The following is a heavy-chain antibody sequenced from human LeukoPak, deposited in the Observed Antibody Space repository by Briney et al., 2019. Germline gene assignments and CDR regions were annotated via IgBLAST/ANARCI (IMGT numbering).Heavy chain of an antibody. Sequence: ASVKVSCKPSGYTFNTYGITWVRQAPGQGLEWMGWISPDNGNTNYAQKLQGRVTMTTDTSTSTAYMELRSLRSDDTAVYYCARMAPSYWFDPWGQGTLVTVSS. CDR2: ISPDNGNT. V-gene: IGHV1-18*01. CDR1: GYTFNTYG. CDR3: ARMAPSYWFDP. J-gene: IGHJ5*02. D-gene: IGHD1-26*01.